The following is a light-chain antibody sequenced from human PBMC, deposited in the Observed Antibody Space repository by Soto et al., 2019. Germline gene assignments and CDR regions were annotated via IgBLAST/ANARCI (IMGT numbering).Light chain of an antibody. CDR2: DVS. V-gene: IGKV1-5*01. CDR3: QQYNSYLYT. Sequence: DIQMTQSPSTLSASVGDRVTITCRASQSISSWLAWYQQKPGKAPKLLIYDVSSLESGVPSRCSGSGSGTEFTLTISSLQPDDFATYYCQQYNSYLYTFGQGTKLEIK. CDR1: QSISSW. J-gene: IGKJ2*01.